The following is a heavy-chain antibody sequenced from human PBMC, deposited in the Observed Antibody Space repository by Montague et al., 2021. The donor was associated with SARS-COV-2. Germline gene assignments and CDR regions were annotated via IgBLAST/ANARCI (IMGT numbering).Heavy chain of an antibody. V-gene: IGHV4-59*01. Sequence: SETLSLTCTASGGSIGAYYWSWIRQPPGKGLEWIGYIDNSGSTXXXPPLESRVTMSVDTSKNQFSLKLNSVTAADTAVYYCARHGGNDAFDIWGRGTMVTVSS. D-gene: IGHD4-23*01. CDR2: IDNSGST. CDR3: ARHGGNDAFDI. CDR1: GGSIGAYY. J-gene: IGHJ3*02.